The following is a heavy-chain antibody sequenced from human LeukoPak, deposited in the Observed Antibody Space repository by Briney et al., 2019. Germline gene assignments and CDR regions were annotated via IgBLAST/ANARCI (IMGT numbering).Heavy chain of an antibody. CDR3: ARDCSSTSCYRTLDY. V-gene: IGHV3-11*04. CDR2: ISSSGSTI. CDR1: GFTFSDYY. Sequence: GGSLRLSCAASGFTFSDYYMSWIRQAPGKGVEGVSYISSSGSTIYYADSVKGRFTISRDNAKNSLYLQMNSLRAEDTAVYYCARDCSSTSCYRTLDYWGQGTLVTVSS. D-gene: IGHD2-2*01. J-gene: IGHJ4*02.